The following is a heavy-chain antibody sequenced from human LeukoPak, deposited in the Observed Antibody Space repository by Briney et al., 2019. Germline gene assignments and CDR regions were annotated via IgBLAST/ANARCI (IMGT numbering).Heavy chain of an antibody. CDR3: ASGYTYVRLGDH. J-gene: IGHJ4*02. V-gene: IGHV3-74*01. D-gene: IGHD5-18*01. CDR2: TNLHGTTV. Sequence: GGSLRLPCAVSGLSFSNYWMHWVRQAPGKGLVWVARTNLHGTTVAYADSVKGRFTISRDNAKNTLFLQMNSLRAEDTAVYYCASGYTYVRLGDHWGEGALVTLSP. CDR1: GLSFSNYW.